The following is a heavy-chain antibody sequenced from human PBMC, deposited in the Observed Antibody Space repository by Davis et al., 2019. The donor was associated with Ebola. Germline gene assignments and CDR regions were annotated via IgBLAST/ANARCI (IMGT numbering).Heavy chain of an antibody. J-gene: IGHJ4*02. CDR3: ARGYRDYYDSSGYYRY. D-gene: IGHD3-22*01. CDR1: GFTFSSYW. V-gene: IGHV3-7*01. Sequence: PGGSLRLSCAASGFTFSSYWMSWVRQAPGKGLEWVANIKQDGSEKYYVDSVKGRFTISRDNAKNSLYLQMNSLRAEDTAVYYCARGYRDYYDSSGYYRYWGQGTLVTVSS. CDR2: IKQDGSEK.